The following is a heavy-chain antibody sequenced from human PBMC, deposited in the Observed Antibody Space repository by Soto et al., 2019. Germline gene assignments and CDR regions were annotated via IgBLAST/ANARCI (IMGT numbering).Heavy chain of an antibody. J-gene: IGHJ2*01. D-gene: IGHD2-8*01. CDR2: IKSSGSPT. Sequence: EVQLLESGGGWVQPGGSLRLSCEASGFTFSTYAMTWVRLAPGRGLEWVLGIKSSGSPTDYPESVKGRFTISRDNLMNTLFLDMNGLRAEDTAIYYCAKAPRGGVSGDWYFDVWGRGTLVTVSS. V-gene: IGHV3-23*05. CDR1: GFTFSTYA. CDR3: AKAPRGGVSGDWYFDV.